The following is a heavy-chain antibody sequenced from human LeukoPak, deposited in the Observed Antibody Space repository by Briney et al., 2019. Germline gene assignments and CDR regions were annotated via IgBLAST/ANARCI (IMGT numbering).Heavy chain of an antibody. CDR3: ARQVGATGPDPNDAFDI. Sequence: GESLKISCQGSGYSFTSYWIGWVRQMPGKGLEWMGIIYPGDSDTRYSPSFQGQVTISADKSISTAYLQWSSLKASDTAMYYCARQVGATGPDPNDAFDIWGQGTMVTVSS. J-gene: IGHJ3*02. V-gene: IGHV5-51*01. CDR1: GYSFTSYW. CDR2: IYPGDSDT. D-gene: IGHD1-26*01.